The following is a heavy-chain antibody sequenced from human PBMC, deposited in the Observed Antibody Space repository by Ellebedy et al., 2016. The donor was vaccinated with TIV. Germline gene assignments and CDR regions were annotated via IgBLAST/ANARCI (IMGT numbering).Heavy chain of an antibody. Sequence: GGSLRLXXAASGFTFSDYYMSWIRQAPGKGLEWVSYISSSGSTIYYADSVKGRFTISRDNAKNSLYLQMNSLRAEDTAVYYCARDHSEVVITGYDYWGQGTLVTVSS. CDR3: ARDHSEVVITGYDY. V-gene: IGHV3-11*01. CDR2: ISSSGSTI. CDR1: GFTFSDYY. D-gene: IGHD3-22*01. J-gene: IGHJ4*02.